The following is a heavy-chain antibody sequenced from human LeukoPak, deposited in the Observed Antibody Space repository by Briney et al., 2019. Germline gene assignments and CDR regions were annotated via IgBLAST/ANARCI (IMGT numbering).Heavy chain of an antibody. CDR1: GFTVSSSH. J-gene: IGHJ4*02. Sequence: GGSLRLSCAVSGFTVSSSHMTWARQTPGKGLVWVSVTYSGGNTDYADSVKGRFTISRDNSRNTLYLQMSSLRVEDTAIYYCARGRDYFPIDYWGQGTFVIVSS. D-gene: IGHD2/OR15-2a*01. V-gene: IGHV3-53*01. CDR2: TYSGGNT. CDR3: ARGRDYFPIDY.